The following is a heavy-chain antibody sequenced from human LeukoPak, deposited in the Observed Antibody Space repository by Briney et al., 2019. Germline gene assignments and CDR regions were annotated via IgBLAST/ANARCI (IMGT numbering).Heavy chain of an antibody. J-gene: IGHJ1*01. D-gene: IGHD6-19*01. CDR3: AKDSVEGQWLPDDGYFKH. CDR2: ISYDSSNI. Sequence: TLRLSCADPEFTYSSYGMHWVPHAPGHVLELLAVISYDSSNIYYADCVKGRFSISRDNSKNPLYLQMNSLRAEDTAVYYCAKDSVEGQWLPDDGYFKHWGKGTLVTVSS. V-gene: IGHV3-30*18. CDR1: EFTYSSYG.